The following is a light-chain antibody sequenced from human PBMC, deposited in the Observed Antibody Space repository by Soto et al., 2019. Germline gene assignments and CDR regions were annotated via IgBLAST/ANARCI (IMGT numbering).Light chain of an antibody. V-gene: IGKV3-15*01. CDR3: QQYNTWPPVT. CDR2: GAS. Sequence: EIVMTQSPATLSVSPGGRATLSCRASQSVYSNLAWYQQKPGQAPRLLIYGASTRATGIPARFSGSGAGTDFPLTTSSLQSEDSEVYYCQQYNTWPPVTFGGGTRGETK. J-gene: IGKJ4*01. CDR1: QSVYSN.